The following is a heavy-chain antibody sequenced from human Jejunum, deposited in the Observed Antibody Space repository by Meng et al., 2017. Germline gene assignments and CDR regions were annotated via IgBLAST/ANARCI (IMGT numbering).Heavy chain of an antibody. Sequence: VQLVQSGAEVKKPGASVKVSCKASGYNFADYQVDWVRQAPGQGLEWMGRITPKSGGALYTHRFQGRVAMTRDTSINTAYMELSSLTSDDTAVYYCACDQTAPYTGFNYWGQGTLVTVSS. CDR3: ACDQTAPYTGFNY. J-gene: IGHJ4*02. D-gene: IGHD3-16*01. CDR2: ITPKSGGA. CDR1: GYNFADYQ. V-gene: IGHV1-2*06.